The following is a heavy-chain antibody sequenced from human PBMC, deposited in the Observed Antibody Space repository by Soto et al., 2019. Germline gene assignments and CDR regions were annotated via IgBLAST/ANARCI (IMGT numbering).Heavy chain of an antibody. CDR2: IYYSGST. V-gene: IGHV4-31*02. J-gene: IGHJ4*02. CDR3: ARGASMGPIVATVFGFIDY. CDR1: GGSISSGGYY. Sequence: PSETLSLTCTVSGGSISSGGYYWSWIRQHPGKGLEWIGYIYYSGSTYYNPSLKSRVTISVDTSKNQFSLKLSSVTAADTAVYYCARGASMGPIVATVFGFIDYWGQGTLVTVSS. D-gene: IGHD5-12*01.